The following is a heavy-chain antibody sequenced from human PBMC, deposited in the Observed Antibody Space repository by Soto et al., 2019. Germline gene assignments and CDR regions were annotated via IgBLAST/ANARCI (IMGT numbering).Heavy chain of an antibody. J-gene: IGHJ4*02. D-gene: IGHD5-18*01. V-gene: IGHV3-53*01. CDR3: ARSGYSCAWRY. CDR2: INSDGST. Sequence: EVQLVESGGGLIPPGGSLRLSCAASGFLVNSAYMTWVRQAPGKGLEWLSMINSDGSTLYAESVKGRFTISRDNSKNRLDLQMNRLRAEDTAMYYCARSGYSCAWRYWGQGTLVIVTS. CDR1: GFLVNSAY.